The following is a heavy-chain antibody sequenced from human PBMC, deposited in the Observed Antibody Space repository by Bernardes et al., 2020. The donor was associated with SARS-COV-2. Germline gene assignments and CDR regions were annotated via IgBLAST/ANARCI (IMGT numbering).Heavy chain of an antibody. CDR3: ARGELDS. CDR2: TYYRSKWYT. Sequence: SQTLSLTFAISGDRVPSNSAAWNWIRQSPSRGLEWLGRTYYRSKWYTNYAISVQGRITINADTSKYQFALQLSSVTPEDTAVDYCARGELDSWGQGTLVTVSS. J-gene: IGHJ4*02. CDR1: GDRVPSNSAA. V-gene: IGHV6-1*01.